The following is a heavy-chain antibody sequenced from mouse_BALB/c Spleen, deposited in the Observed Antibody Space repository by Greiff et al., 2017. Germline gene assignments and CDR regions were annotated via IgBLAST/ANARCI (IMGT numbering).Heavy chain of an antibody. J-gene: IGHJ4*01. CDR1: GFTFSSYA. Sequence: EVMLVESGGGLVKPGGSLKLSCAASGFTFSSYAMSWVRQSPEKRLEWVAEISSGGSYTYYPDTVTGRFTISRDNAKNTLYLEMSSLRSEDTAMYYCAREDGNDAMDYWGQGTSVTVSS. D-gene: IGHD2-1*01. CDR2: ISSGGSYT. CDR3: AREDGNDAMDY. V-gene: IGHV5-9-4*01.